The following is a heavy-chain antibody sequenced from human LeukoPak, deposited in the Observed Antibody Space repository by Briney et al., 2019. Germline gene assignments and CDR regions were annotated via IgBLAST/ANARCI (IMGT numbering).Heavy chain of an antibody. CDR3: AKHSGSYFIYYVDS. D-gene: IGHD1-26*01. CDR2: ISNTGYNT. CDR1: GFTFISYG. J-gene: IGHJ4*02. V-gene: IGHV3-23*01. Sequence: GGSLRLSCAASGFTFISYGMTWVRQAPGKGLEWVSTISNTGYNTYYADSVKGRFTISRGNSANTVYLQMNSLRAGDTALYYCAKHSGSYFIYYVDSWGQGTPVTVSS.